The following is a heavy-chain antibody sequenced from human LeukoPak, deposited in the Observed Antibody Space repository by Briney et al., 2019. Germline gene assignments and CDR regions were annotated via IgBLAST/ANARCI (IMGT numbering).Heavy chain of an antibody. CDR3: AKKRVAVAGTHYFDY. J-gene: IGHJ4*02. D-gene: IGHD6-19*01. V-gene: IGHV3-23*01. Sequence: PGGSLRLSCAASGFTFSSYAMSWVRRAPGKGLEWVSAISGSGGSTYYADSVKGRFTISRDNSKNTLYLQMNSLRAEDTAVYYCAKKRVAVAGTHYFDYWRQGTLVTVSS. CDR2: ISGSGGST. CDR1: GFTFSSYA.